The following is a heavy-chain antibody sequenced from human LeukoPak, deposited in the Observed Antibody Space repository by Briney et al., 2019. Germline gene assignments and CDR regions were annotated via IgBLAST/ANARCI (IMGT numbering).Heavy chain of an antibody. J-gene: IGHJ4*02. V-gene: IGHV4-59*01. Sequence: SETLSLTCTVFGGSISSYYWSWIRQPPGKGLEWIGYIYYSGSTNYNPSLKSRVTISVDTSKNQFSLKLSSVTAADTAVYFCAWGAGSYRYHYWGQGTLVTVSS. CDR3: AWGAGSYRYHY. D-gene: IGHD3-10*01. CDR2: IYYSGST. CDR1: GGSISSYY.